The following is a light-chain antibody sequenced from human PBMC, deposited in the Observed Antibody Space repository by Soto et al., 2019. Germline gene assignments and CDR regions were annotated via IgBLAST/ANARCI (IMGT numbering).Light chain of an antibody. Sequence: EIVMTQSPATLSVSPGEIATLSFSASQSVISSYLAWYQEKPGQAPRLLIYGASSRATCIPDRFSGSGSGTDFTLTISRLEPEDFAVYYCQQYGSSRLTVGGGTKVDI. J-gene: IGKJ4*01. V-gene: IGKV3-20*01. CDR1: QSVISSY. CDR2: GAS. CDR3: QQYGSSRLT.